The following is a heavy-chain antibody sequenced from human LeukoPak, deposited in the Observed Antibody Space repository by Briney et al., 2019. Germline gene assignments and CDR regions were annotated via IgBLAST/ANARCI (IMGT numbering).Heavy chain of an antibody. CDR3: ASQVGGYSYGYFDY. CDR1: GYTFTSYG. J-gene: IGHJ4*02. CDR2: ISAYNGNT. V-gene: IGHV1-18*01. D-gene: IGHD5-18*01. Sequence: GASVKVSCKASGYTFTSYGISWVRQAPGQGLEWMGWISAYNGNTNYAQKLQGRVTMTTDTSTGTAYMELRSLRSDDTAVYYCASQVGGYSYGYFDYWGQGTLVTVSS.